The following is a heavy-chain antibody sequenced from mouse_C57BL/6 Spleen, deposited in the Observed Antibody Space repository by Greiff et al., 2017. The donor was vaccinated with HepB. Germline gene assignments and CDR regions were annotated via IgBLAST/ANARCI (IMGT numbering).Heavy chain of an antibody. CDR1: GYTFTDYE. V-gene: IGHV1-15*01. J-gene: IGHJ4*01. D-gene: IGHD2-3*01. CDR2: IDPETGGT. Sequence: QVQLQQSGAELVRPGASVTLSCKASGYTFTDYEMHWVKQTPVHGLEWIGAIDPETGGTAYNQKFKGKAILTADKSSSTAYMELRSLTSEDSAVYYCTRTLVTTYYDAMDYWGQGTSVTVSS. CDR3: TRTLVTTYYDAMDY.